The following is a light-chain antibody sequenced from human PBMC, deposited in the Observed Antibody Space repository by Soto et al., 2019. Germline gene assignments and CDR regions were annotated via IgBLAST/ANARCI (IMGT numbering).Light chain of an antibody. J-gene: IGKJ1*01. CDR1: QSLNRD. CDR2: GAS. CDR3: QQYNNWPGT. V-gene: IGKV3-15*01. Sequence: GMTQSPDTLSMSPGERATPSCRASQSLNRDLAWYQQKPGQSPRLLIFGASIRATGIPARFSGSGSGTEFTLTIGSLQSEDCALYYCQQYNNWPGTFGQRTNVDI.